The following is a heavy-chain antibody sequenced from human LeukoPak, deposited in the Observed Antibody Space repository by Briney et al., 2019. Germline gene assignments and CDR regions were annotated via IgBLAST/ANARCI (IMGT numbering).Heavy chain of an antibody. V-gene: IGHV4-31*03. Sequence: SETLSLTCTVSGGSIGSGGYYWSWIRQHPGKGLEWIGYIYYSGSTYYNPSPKSRVTISVDTSKNQFSLKLSSVTAADTAVYYCARGPRDYFDYWGQGTLVTVSS. J-gene: IGHJ4*02. CDR3: ARGPRDYFDY. CDR1: GGSIGSGGYY. CDR2: IYYSGST.